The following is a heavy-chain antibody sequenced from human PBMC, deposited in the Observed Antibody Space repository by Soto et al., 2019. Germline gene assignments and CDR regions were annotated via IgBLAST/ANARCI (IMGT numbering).Heavy chain of an antibody. CDR2: IYHSGST. Sequence: SETLSLTCAVSGGSISSGGYSWSWIRQPPGKGLEWIGYIYHSGSTYYNPSLKSRVTISVDRSKNQFSLKLRSVTAADTAIYYCARHHIDLWAHFDYWGQGTLVTVSS. CDR1: GGSISSGGYS. CDR3: ARHHIDLWAHFDY. V-gene: IGHV4-30-2*01. D-gene: IGHD3-16*01. J-gene: IGHJ4*02.